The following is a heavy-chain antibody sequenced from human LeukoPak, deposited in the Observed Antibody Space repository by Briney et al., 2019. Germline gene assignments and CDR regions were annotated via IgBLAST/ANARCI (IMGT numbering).Heavy chain of an antibody. J-gene: IGHJ6*02. CDR3: ARGGRPAAIYYYYYGMDV. Sequence: PMASVKVSCKASGYTFTGYYMHWVRQAPGQGLEWMGWINPNSGGTNYAQQFQGRVTMTRDTSISTAYLELGRRRPDATALYYGARGGRPAAIYYYYYGMDVWGQGTTVTVSS. CDR1: GYTFTGYY. D-gene: IGHD2-2*02. CDR2: INPNSGGT. V-gene: IGHV1-2*02.